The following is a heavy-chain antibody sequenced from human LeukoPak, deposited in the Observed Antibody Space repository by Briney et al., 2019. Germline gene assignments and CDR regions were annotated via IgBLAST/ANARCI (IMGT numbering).Heavy chain of an antibody. CDR2: IFYSGST. V-gene: IGHV4-59*01. J-gene: IGHJ4*02. Sequence: SETLSLTCTVSGGSISSYYWSWIRQSPGKGLEWIGYIFYSGSTNYNPTLKSRVTISIDTSKNHFSLKLSSVTAADTAVYYCAGGFDSNPDYWGQGTLVTVSS. CDR3: AGGFDSNPDY. CDR1: GGSISSYY. D-gene: IGHD3-16*01.